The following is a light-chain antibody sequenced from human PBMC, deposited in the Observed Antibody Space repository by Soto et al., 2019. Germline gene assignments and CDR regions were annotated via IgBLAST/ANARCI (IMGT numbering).Light chain of an antibody. CDR3: HQFGSSPPRT. CDR2: AAS. Sequence: EIVLTQSPGTLSLSPGERATLSCRASQSVSSTSLAWHQHKSGQPPRRLSHAASRRATGVPDRLSGSGAGTDFSLTISRLEPEDFAVFYCHQFGSSPPRTFGQGTKVEIK. V-gene: IGKV3-20*01. J-gene: IGKJ1*01. CDR1: QSVSSTS.